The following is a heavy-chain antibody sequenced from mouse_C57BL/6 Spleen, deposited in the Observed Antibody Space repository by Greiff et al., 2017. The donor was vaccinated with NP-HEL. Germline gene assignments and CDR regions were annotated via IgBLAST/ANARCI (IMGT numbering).Heavy chain of an antibody. V-gene: IGHV1-54*01. CDR3: ARRKDYSNYGYFDD. D-gene: IGHD2-5*01. CDR1: GYAFTNYL. CDR2: INPGSGGT. Sequence: VQLQQSGAELVRPGTSVKVSCKASGYAFTNYLIEWVKQRPGQGLEWIGVINPGSGGTNYNEKFKGKATLTADKSSSTAYMQLSSLTSEDSAVYCCARRKDYSNYGYFDDWGQGTTLTVSS. J-gene: IGHJ2*01.